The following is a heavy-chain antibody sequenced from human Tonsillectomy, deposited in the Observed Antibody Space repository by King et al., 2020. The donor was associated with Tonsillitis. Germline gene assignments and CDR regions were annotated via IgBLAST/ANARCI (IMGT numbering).Heavy chain of an antibody. CDR3: TRVISYSSSSN. J-gene: IGHJ4*02. Sequence: VQLVESGGGLVQPGRSLRLSCTASGFTFGDYAMAWVRQAPGKGLEWVGFIRSNTYGGTSEYAASVKGRFTISRDDSKRIAYLQMNSLKTEDTAMYYCTRVISYSSSSNWGQGTLVTVSS. CDR1: GFTFGDYA. CDR2: IRSNTYGGTS. V-gene: IGHV3-49*04. D-gene: IGHD6-6*01.